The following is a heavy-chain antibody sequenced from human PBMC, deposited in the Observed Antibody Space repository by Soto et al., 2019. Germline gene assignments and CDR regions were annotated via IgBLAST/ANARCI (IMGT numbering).Heavy chain of an antibody. D-gene: IGHD6-13*01. CDR1: EFSFSMYN. Sequence: EVQLVESGGGLVKPGGSLRLSWVASEFSFSMYNMNWVREAPGKGLEWVSFISTTSRHIHYADPVMGRFTIYRDNAKNSLYLQMNGLRAEHTAVYYSLRDPAGVGYYGMDVWGQGTTVTVSS. CDR3: LRDPAGVGYYGMDV. CDR2: ISTTSRHI. J-gene: IGHJ6*02. V-gene: IGHV3-21*01.